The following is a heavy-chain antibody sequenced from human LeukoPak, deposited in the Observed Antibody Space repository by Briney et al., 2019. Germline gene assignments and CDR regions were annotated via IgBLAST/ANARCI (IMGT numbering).Heavy chain of an antibody. CDR2: INHSGST. Sequence: SETLSLTCAVYGGSFSGYYWSWIRQPPGKGLEWIGEINHSGSTNYNPSLKSRVTISVDTSKNQFSLKLSSVTAADTAVYYCARNRGYDFWSGYRPFDYWGQGTLVTVSS. CDR3: ARNRGYDFWSGYRPFDY. CDR1: GGSFSGYY. V-gene: IGHV4-34*01. J-gene: IGHJ4*02. D-gene: IGHD3-3*01.